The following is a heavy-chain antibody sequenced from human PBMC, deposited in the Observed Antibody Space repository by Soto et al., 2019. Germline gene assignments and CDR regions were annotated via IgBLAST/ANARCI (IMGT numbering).Heavy chain of an antibody. Sequence: PWGSLRLSCAASGFYFISDVMNFGRHAPGKGREWVASIFGSGRTTYYADSVKGRFNISRDNSKNTLYLQLNSLRVEDTALYYCAKSQSGSFFAAFDLWGQGTMVTVSS. D-gene: IGHD1-26*01. J-gene: IGHJ3*01. CDR2: IFGSGRTT. CDR1: GFYFISDV. V-gene: IGHV3-23*01. CDR3: AKSQSGSFFAAFDL.